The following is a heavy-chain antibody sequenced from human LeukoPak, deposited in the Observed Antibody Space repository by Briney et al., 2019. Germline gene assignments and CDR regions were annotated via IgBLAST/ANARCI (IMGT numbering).Heavy chain of an antibody. J-gene: IGHJ3*02. V-gene: IGHV1-2*02. D-gene: IGHD1-26*01. CDR1: GYTFTGYY. Sequence: ASVKVSCKASGYTFTGYYMHWVRQAPGQGLEWMGWINPNSGGTNYAQKFRGRVTMTRDTSISTAYMELSRLRSDDTAVYYCARESGSSDAFDIWGQGTMVTVSS. CDR2: INPNSGGT. CDR3: ARESGSSDAFDI.